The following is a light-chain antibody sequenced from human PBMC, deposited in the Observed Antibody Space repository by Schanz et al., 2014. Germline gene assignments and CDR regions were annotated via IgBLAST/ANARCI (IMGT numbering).Light chain of an antibody. Sequence: DVQMTQSPSSLSASVGDRVTITCRASQDINSYLAWYQQKPGKVPKLLISVASTLQSGVPSRFTGSQSWTDFTLTISSLQPEDVATYYCQNYNSAPQTFGQGTKVEIK. CDR3: QNYNSAPQT. V-gene: IGKV1-27*01. CDR2: VAS. J-gene: IGKJ1*01. CDR1: QDINSY.